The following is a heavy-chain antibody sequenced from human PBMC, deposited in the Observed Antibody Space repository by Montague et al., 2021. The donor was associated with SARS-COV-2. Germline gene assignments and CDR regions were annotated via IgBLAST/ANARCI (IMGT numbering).Heavy chain of an antibody. D-gene: IGHD5-18*01. V-gene: IGHV3-21*01. J-gene: IGHJ4*02. CDR3: ANLYSYGP. Sequence: SLILSCAASGFTFSSYSMNWVRQAPVKGLEWVSSISTSSSYMYYANSVKGRFTISRDNAKNSLYLQMNSLRAEDTSVYYCANLYSYGPWGQGTLVTVSS. CDR2: ISTSSSYM. CDR1: GFTFSSYS.